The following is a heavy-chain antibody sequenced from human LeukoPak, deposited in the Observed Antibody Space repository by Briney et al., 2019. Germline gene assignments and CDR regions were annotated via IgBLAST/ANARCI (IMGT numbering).Heavy chain of an antibody. Sequence: SQTLSLTCTVSGGSISSGSYYWSWIRQPAGKGLEWIGRIYTSGSTNCNPSLKSRVTISVDTSKNQFSLKLSSVTAADTAVYYCARGPPRSMGDYWGQGTLVTVSS. CDR1: GGSISSGSYY. CDR2: IYTSGST. V-gene: IGHV4-61*02. D-gene: IGHD1-14*01. CDR3: ARGPPRSMGDY. J-gene: IGHJ4*02.